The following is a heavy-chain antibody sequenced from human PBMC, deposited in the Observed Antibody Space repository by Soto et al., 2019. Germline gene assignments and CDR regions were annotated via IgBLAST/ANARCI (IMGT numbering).Heavy chain of an antibody. D-gene: IGHD2-2*02. Sequence: QVQLQQWGAGLLKPSETLSLTCAVYGGSFSGYYWSWIRQPPGKGLEWIGEINHSGSTNYNPSLKSRVTISVDTSKNQFSLKLSSVTAADTAVYYCARAGWRYQLLYPRASYYYGMDVWGQGTTVTVSS. V-gene: IGHV4-34*01. CDR2: INHSGST. J-gene: IGHJ6*02. CDR1: GGSFSGYY. CDR3: ARAGWRYQLLYPRASYYYGMDV.